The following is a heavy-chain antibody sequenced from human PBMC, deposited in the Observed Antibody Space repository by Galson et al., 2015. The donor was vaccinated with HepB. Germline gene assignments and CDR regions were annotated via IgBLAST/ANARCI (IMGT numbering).Heavy chain of an antibody. Sequence: SVTVSCKASGYTFSHYGINWVRQAPGQGLEWMGWISGYNGKTNYAQKVQGRVTMTTDTSTSTAYMELRNLRSDDTAVYYCARVPWSPGMVDWYFDLWGRGTLVTVSS. CDR3: ARVPWSPGMVDWYFDL. D-gene: IGHD1-26*01. V-gene: IGHV1-18*01. CDR1: GYTFSHYG. CDR2: ISGYNGKT. J-gene: IGHJ2*01.